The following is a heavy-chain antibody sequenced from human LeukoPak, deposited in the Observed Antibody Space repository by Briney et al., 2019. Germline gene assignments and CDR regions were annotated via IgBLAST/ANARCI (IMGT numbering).Heavy chain of an antibody. CDR2: ISGSGGST. V-gene: IGHV3-23*01. CDR3: ARAYSSGWSYFDY. D-gene: IGHD6-13*01. CDR1: GFTFSSYA. J-gene: IGHJ4*02. Sequence: GGSLRLSCAASGFTFSSYAMSWVRQAPGKGLEWVSAISGSGGSTYYADSVRGRFTISRDNSKNTLYLHMNSLRAEDTAVYSCARAYSSGWSYFDYWGQGTLVTVSS.